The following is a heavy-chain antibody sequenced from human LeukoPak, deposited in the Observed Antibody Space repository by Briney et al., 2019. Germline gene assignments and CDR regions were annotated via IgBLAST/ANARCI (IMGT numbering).Heavy chain of an antibody. J-gene: IGHJ6*03. Sequence: VASVKVSCKASGYTFTSYGISWVRQAPGQGLEWMGWISAYNGNTNYAQKLQGRVTMTTDTSTSTAYMELRSLRSDDTAVYYCARVPPIAAAGTPATTWYYMDVWGKGTTVTVSS. V-gene: IGHV1-18*01. CDR3: ARVPPIAAAGTPATTWYYMDV. CDR1: GYTFTSYG. D-gene: IGHD6-13*01. CDR2: ISAYNGNT.